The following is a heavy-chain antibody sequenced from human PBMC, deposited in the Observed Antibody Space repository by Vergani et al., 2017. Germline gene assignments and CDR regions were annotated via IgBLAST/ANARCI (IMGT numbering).Heavy chain of an antibody. Sequence: QVQLVESGGGVVQPGRSLRLSCAASGFTFSSYGMHWVRQAPGKGLEWVAVISYDGSNKYYADSVKGRFTISRDNSKNTLYLQMNSLRAEDTAVYYCAKAPLELQQLVQGGYFDYWGQGTLVTVSS. CDR3: AKAPLELQQLVQGGYFDY. J-gene: IGHJ4*02. CDR2: ISYDGSNK. V-gene: IGHV3-30*18. D-gene: IGHD6-13*01. CDR1: GFTFSSYG.